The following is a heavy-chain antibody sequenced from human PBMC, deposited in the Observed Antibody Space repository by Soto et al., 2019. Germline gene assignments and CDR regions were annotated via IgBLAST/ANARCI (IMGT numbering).Heavy chain of an antibody. D-gene: IGHD1-1*01. CDR1: GYTFTSYD. V-gene: IGHV1-8*01. Sequence: ASVKVSCKASGYTFTSYDINWVRQAPGQGREWMGWMNPNSGNTGYAQKFQGRVTMTRNTSISTAYMELSSLRSEDTAVYYCARGHRNWNPFYYYMDVWGKGTTVTVSS. CDR2: MNPNSGNT. J-gene: IGHJ6*03. CDR3: ARGHRNWNPFYYYMDV.